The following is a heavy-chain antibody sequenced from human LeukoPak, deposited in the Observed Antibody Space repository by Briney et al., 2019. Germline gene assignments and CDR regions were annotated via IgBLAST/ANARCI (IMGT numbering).Heavy chain of an antibody. J-gene: IGHJ3*02. V-gene: IGHV5-51*01. CDR1: GYSFTSYW. CDR2: IYPGDSDT. D-gene: IGHD6-19*01. Sequence: GESLKISCKGSGYSFTSYWIGWVRQMPGKGLEWMGIIYPGDSDTRYSPPFQGQVTISADKSISTAYLQWSSLKASDTAMYYCARRGSSGWQGNDAFDIWGQGTMVTVSS. CDR3: ARRGSSGWQGNDAFDI.